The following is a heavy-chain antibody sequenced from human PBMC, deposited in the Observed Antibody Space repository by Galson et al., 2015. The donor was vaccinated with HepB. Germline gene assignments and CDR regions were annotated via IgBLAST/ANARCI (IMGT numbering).Heavy chain of an antibody. Sequence: SLRLSCAAPGLTFSSHAMSWVLQAPGKGLESVSAISGSGGSTYYADSVKGRFTISRDNSKNTLYLQMNSLRAEDTPVYYCAKNKGGTIGRFDYWDQGTLVTVSS. CDR1: GLTFSSHA. CDR3: AKNKGGTIGRFDY. D-gene: IGHD1-26*01. CDR2: ISGSGGST. V-gene: IGHV3-23*01. J-gene: IGHJ4*02.